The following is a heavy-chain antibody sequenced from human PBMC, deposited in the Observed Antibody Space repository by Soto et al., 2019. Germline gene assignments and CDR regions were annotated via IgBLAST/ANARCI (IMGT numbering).Heavy chain of an antibody. D-gene: IGHD3-22*01. CDR1: GYTFSSFG. CDR2: INPNSGGT. J-gene: IGHJ4*02. CDR3: ARGRTYDSSGYRGEFDY. Sequence: ASVKVSCKTTGYTFSSFGVSWVRQAPGHGLEWMGWINPNSGGTNYAQKFQGRVTMTRDTSISTAYMELSRLRSDDTAVYYCARGRTYDSSGYRGEFDYWGQGTLVTVSS. V-gene: IGHV1-2*02.